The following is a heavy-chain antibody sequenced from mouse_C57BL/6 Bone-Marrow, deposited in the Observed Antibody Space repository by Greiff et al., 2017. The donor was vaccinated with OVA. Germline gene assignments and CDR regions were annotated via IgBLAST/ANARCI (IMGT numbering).Heavy chain of an antibody. V-gene: IGHV1-75*01. D-gene: IGHD1-1*01. CDR2: IFPGSGST. CDR3: ARDPYYYGSGYYAMDY. CDR1: GYTFTDYY. Sequence: VQLQQSGPELVKPGASVKISCKASGYTFTDYYINWVKQRPGQGLEWIGWIFPGSGSTYYNEKFKGKATLTVDKSSSTAYMLLSSLTSEDSAVYFCARDPYYYGSGYYAMDYWGQGTSVTVSS. J-gene: IGHJ4*01.